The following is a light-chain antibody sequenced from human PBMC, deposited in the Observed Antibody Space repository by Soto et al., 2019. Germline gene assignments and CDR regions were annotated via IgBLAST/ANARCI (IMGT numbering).Light chain of an antibody. CDR2: DDS. J-gene: IGLJ1*01. CDR1: NIGSKS. V-gene: IGLV3-21*02. Sequence: SYELTQPPSVSVAPGQTARITCGGNNIGSKSVHWYQQKPGQAPVLVVHDDSVRHSGIPERFSGSNSGNTATLTISWVEAGDEADYYCQVWDSSSDQPYVFGSGTKVTVL. CDR3: QVWDSSSDQPYV.